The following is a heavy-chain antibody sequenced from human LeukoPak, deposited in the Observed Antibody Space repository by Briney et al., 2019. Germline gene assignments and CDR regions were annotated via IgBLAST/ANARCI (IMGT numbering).Heavy chain of an antibody. V-gene: IGHV4-59*12. CDR3: ARDPGYSSSWHLFDY. D-gene: IGHD6-13*01. CDR1: GGSISSYY. CDR2: IYYIGST. Sequence: PSETLSLTCTVSGGSISSYYWGWMRQPPGKGLEWIGNIYYIGSTDYNPSLKSRVTISIDTSKNQFSLKLSSVTAADTAVYYCARDPGYSSSWHLFDYWGQGTLVTVSS. J-gene: IGHJ4*02.